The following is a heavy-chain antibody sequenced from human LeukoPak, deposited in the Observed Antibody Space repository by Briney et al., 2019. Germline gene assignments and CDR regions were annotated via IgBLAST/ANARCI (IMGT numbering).Heavy chain of an antibody. V-gene: IGHV4-39*01. CDR3: AKLSITGQPPGWG. Sequence: SGTLSLTCTVSGGSVTTPDFYWGWIRQPPGKGLEWIGSLHYSGATYYSLSLKSRVNMSFATSENQFSLNLTSVTASDTAVYYCAKLSITGQPPGWGWGQGTLVTVHS. J-gene: IGHJ4*02. CDR2: LHYSGAT. CDR1: GGSVTTPDFY. D-gene: IGHD1-1*01.